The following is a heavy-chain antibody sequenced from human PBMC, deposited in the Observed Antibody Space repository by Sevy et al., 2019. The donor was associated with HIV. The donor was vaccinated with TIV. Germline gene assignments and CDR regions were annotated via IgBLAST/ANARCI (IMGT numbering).Heavy chain of an antibody. CDR1: GFTFDGYW. J-gene: IGHJ6*03. D-gene: IGHD1-26*01. CDR2: INSDGSST. V-gene: IGHV3-74*01. Sequence: GGSLRLSCVASGFTFDGYWMHWVRQAPGKGLVWVSRINSDGSSTPYADSVKGRFTISRDNAKNTLYLQLNRLGAEDTAVYYCTRGDPIVPPAGYYYHMDVWGKGTTVTVSS. CDR3: TRGDPIVPPAGYYYHMDV.